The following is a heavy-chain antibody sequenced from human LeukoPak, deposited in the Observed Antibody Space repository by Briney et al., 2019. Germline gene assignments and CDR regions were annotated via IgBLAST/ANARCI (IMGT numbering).Heavy chain of an antibody. V-gene: IGHV1-3*01. CDR1: GYTFTSYA. CDR2: INADNGNT. D-gene: IGHD5-12*01. J-gene: IGHJ4*02. Sequence: GASVKVSCKASGYTFTSYAMHWVRQAPGQGLEWMGWINADNGNTKYSQKFQGRVTITRDTSASTAYMELSSLRSEDTAVYYCARVSGYESADYWGQGTLVTVSS. CDR3: ARVSGYESADY.